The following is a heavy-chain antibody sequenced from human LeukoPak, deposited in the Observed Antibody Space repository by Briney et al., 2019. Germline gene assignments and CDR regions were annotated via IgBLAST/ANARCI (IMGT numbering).Heavy chain of an antibody. CDR2: IYTSGST. CDR1: GDSISSYY. CDR3: ARDSTIFGVVPYFDY. J-gene: IGHJ4*02. D-gene: IGHD3-3*01. V-gene: IGHV4-4*07. Sequence: PSETLSLTCTVSGDSISSYYWSWIRQPAGKGLEWIGRIYTSGSTNYNPSLKSRVTMSVDTSKNQFSLKLSSVTAADTAVYYRARDSTIFGVVPYFDYWGQGTLVTVSS.